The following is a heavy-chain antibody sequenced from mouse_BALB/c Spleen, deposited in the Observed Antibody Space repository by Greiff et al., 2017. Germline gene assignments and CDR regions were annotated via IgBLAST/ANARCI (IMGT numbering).Heavy chain of an antibody. CDR3: ARDSLGYYFDY. D-gene: IGHD4-1*01. CDR2: INSNGGST. Sequence: EVQLVESGGGLVQPGGSLKLSCAASGFTFSSYGMSWVRQTPDKRLELVATINSNGGSTYYPDSVKGRFTISRDNAKNTLYLQMSSLKSEDTAMYYCARDSLGYYFDYWGQGTTLTVSS. V-gene: IGHV5-6-3*01. CDR1: GFTFSSYG. J-gene: IGHJ2*01.